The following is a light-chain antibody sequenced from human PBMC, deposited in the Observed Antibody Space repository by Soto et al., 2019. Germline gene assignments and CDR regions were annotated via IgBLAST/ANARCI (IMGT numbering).Light chain of an antibody. CDR2: GAS. Sequence: EIVLTQSPGTLSLSPGERATLSCRASQSVSSNYLAWYQHKPGQAPRLLTYGASSGATGIPDRFSGSGSGTDFTLTISRLEPEDFAVYYCQQYGNSPVTFGQGTKV. CDR1: QSVSSNY. V-gene: IGKV3-20*01. CDR3: QQYGNSPVT. J-gene: IGKJ1*01.